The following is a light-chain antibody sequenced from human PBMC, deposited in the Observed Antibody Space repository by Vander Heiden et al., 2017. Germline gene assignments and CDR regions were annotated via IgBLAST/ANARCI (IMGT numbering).Light chain of an antibody. CDR2: VSS. Sequence: DIVLTQSPLSLPVTPGETASISCTASQDLLRGSEYTCLKWYVQKPGQSPQLLIYVSSSLASGVPGRFSGSGSGTTFTLKISRVEADDFGVYYCMQTLQTPFTFGQGTRLDIK. J-gene: IGKJ5*01. CDR1: QDLLRGSEYTC. CDR3: MQTLQTPFT. V-gene: IGKV2-28*01.